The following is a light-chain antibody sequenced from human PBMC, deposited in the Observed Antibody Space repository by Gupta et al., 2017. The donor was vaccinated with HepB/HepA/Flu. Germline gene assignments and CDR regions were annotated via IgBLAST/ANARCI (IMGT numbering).Light chain of an antibody. CDR3: SSYTSSSTLV. CDR2: DVS. V-gene: IGLV2-14*03. J-gene: IGLJ2*01. Sequence: SALTQPASVSGSPGPSITISCTGTSSDVGGYNYASWYQQHPGKAPKLMIYDVSNRPSGVSNRFSGSKAGSTASLTISGLQAEDEADYYCSSYTSSSTLVFGGGTKLTVL. CDR1: SSDVGGYNY.